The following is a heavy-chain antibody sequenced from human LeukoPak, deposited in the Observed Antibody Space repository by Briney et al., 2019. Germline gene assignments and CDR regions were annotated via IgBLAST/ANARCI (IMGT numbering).Heavy chain of an antibody. V-gene: IGHV3-23*01. Sequence: GGSLRLSCSASGFTFGNYAMSWVRQAPGKGLEWVSVISGSGGSTYYADSVKGRFTISRDNSKNTLYLQMNSLRAEDTAVYYCAKPYTSGGYHAFDFWGQGTMVTVSS. CDR2: ISGSGGST. CDR1: GFTFGNYA. CDR3: AKPYTSGGYHAFDF. D-gene: IGHD6-19*01. J-gene: IGHJ3*01.